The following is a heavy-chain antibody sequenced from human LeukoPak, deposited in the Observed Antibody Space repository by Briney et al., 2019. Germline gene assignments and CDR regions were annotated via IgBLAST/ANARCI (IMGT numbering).Heavy chain of an antibody. CDR3: ARGEMATIRPLDY. CDR1: GYTFTSYD. CDR2: INPNSGGT. V-gene: IGHV1-2*02. J-gene: IGHJ4*02. D-gene: IGHD5-24*01. Sequence: GASVKVSCKASGYTFTSYDINWVRQATGQGLEWMGWINPNSGGTNYAQKFQGRVTMTRDTSISTAYMELSRLRSDDTAVYYCARGEMATIRPLDYWGQGTLVTVSS.